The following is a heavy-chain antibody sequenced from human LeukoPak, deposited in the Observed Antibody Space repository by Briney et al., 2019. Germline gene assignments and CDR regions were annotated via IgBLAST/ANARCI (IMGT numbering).Heavy chain of an antibody. V-gene: IGHV4-61*08. CDR1: GGSIGSGGYY. CDR2: IYYSGST. D-gene: IGHD3-3*01. Sequence: SETLSLTCTVSGGSIGSGGYYWSWIRQPPGKGLEWIGYIYYSGSTNYNPSLKSRVTISVDTSKNQFSLKLSSVTAADTAVYYCARHYRFWSGDWFDPWGQGTLVTVSS. CDR3: ARHYRFWSGDWFDP. J-gene: IGHJ5*02.